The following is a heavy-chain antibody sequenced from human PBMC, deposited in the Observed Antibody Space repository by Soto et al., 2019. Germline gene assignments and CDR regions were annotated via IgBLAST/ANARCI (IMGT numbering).Heavy chain of an antibody. D-gene: IGHD5-18*01. CDR1: GGSISSSSYY. CDR3: ACIFSGGYGCGFSDYGMDV. J-gene: IGHJ6*02. CDR2: IYYSGST. Sequence: QLQLQESGPGLVKPSETLSLTCTVSGGSISSSSYYWGWIRQPPGKGLEWIGSIYYSGSTYYNPSLKGRVTISVATSKTRFSLALSSVTAADTAVYYCACIFSGGYGCGFSDYGMDVWGQGTTVTVSS. V-gene: IGHV4-39*01.